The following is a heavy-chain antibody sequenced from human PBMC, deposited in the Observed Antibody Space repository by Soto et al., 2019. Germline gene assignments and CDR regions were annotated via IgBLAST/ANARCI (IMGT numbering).Heavy chain of an antibody. D-gene: IGHD1-1*01. CDR2: INPDGSEK. CDR1: GFSFSSVW. CDR3: PSALNWEAH. J-gene: IGHJ4*02. V-gene: IGHV3-7*01. Sequence: EVHLVESGGGLVQPGGSLRLSCAASGFSFSSVWMTWVRQIPGKGLECLACINPDGSEKYYLDSVKGRFTVSRDNARNSLYLQMSSLRADDTAVYSCPSALNWEAHWGQGTLVTVSS.